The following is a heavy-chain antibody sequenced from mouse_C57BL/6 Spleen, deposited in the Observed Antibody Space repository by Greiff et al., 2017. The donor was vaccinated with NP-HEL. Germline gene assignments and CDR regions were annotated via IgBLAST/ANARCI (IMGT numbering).Heavy chain of an antibody. Sequence: LMESGAELARPGASVKLSCKASGYTFTSYGISWVKQRTGQGLEWIGEIYPRSGNTYYNEKFKGKATLTADKSSSTAYMELRSLTSEDSAVYFCAREGTTVVATPYFDYWGQGTTLTVSS. J-gene: IGHJ2*01. CDR2: IYPRSGNT. V-gene: IGHV1-81*01. CDR3: AREGTTVVATPYFDY. CDR1: GYTFTSYG. D-gene: IGHD1-1*01.